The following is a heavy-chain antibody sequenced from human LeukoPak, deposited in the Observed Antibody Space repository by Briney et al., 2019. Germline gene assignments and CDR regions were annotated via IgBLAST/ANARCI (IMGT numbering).Heavy chain of an antibody. J-gene: IGHJ6*02. V-gene: IGHV3-30*18. D-gene: IGHD6-19*01. CDR1: GFTFSGYG. Sequence: PGRSLRLSCAASGFTFSGYGMHWVRQAPDKGLEWVALISYDGGNKYYADSVKGRFTISRDNSNNTLYLQMNSLTVEDTAVYYCAKSAAVVYGMDVWGQGTTVTVSS. CDR2: ISYDGGNK. CDR3: AKSAAVVYGMDV.